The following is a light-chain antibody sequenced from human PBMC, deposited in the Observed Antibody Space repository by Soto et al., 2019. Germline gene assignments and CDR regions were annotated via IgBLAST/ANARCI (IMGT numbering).Light chain of an antibody. V-gene: IGKV4-1*01. CDR1: QSVLYSSNNKNY. CDR2: WAS. CDR3: QQDDSTPQT. J-gene: IGKJ1*01. Sequence: DIVMTQSPDSLAVSLGERATINCKSSQSVLYSSNNKNYLAWYQQKPGQPPKLLIYWASTREAGVPDRFSGSGSGTECTLTISSLQAEDVAVYYCQQDDSTPQTFGQGTKVEIK.